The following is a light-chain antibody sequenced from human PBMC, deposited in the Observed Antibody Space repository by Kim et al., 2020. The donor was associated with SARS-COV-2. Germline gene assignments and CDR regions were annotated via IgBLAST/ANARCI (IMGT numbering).Light chain of an antibody. Sequence: SPGERATRSCRASQNITSTYLAWFQQTPGQPPRLLIYGASSRATGIPDRFSGSGSGTDFTLTISRLEPEDFAVYYCQLYGSSPMYSFGQGTKLEI. CDR3: QLYGSSPMYS. CDR2: GAS. V-gene: IGKV3-20*01. CDR1: QNITSTY. J-gene: IGKJ2*03.